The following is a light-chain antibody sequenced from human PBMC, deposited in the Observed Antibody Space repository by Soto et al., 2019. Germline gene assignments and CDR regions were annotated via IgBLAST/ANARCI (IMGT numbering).Light chain of an antibody. V-gene: IGLV2-8*01. CDR3: SSYAGSNNFDVV. Sequence: QSALTQPPSASGSPGQSVTISCTGTSSDVGGYNYVSWYQQHPGKAPKLVIYEVSKRPSGVPDRFSGSKSGNTASLTVSGLQAEDEADYSCSSYAGSNNFDVVFGGGTKLTVL. CDR2: EVS. J-gene: IGLJ2*01. CDR1: SSDVGGYNY.